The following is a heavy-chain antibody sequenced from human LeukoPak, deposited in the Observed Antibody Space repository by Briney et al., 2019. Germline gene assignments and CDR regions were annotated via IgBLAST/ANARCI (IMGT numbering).Heavy chain of an antibody. J-gene: IGHJ4*02. CDR3: ARDEGSSGWSFDY. V-gene: IGHV4-31*03. D-gene: IGHD6-19*01. CDR2: IYYSGST. Sequence: SQTLSLTCTVSGGSISSGGYYWSWIRQHPGKGLEWIGYIYYSGSTNYNPSLKSRVTISVDTSKNQFSLKLSSVTAADTAVYYCARDEGSSGWSFDYWGQGTLVTVSS. CDR1: GGSISSGGYY.